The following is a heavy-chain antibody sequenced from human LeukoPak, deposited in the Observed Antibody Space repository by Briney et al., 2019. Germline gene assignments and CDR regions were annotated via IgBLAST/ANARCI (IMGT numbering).Heavy chain of an antibody. CDR1: GGSISSSSYY. CDR2: IYYSGST. J-gene: IGHJ4*02. V-gene: IGHV4-39*01. D-gene: IGHD6-13*01. CDR3: ARGGDYSSSWYPIN. Sequence: SETLSLTCTVSGGSISSSSYYWGWIRQPPGKGLEWIGSIYYSGSTYYNPSLKSRVTISVDTSKNQFSLKLSSVTAADTAVYYCARGGDYSSSWYPINWGQGTLVTVSS.